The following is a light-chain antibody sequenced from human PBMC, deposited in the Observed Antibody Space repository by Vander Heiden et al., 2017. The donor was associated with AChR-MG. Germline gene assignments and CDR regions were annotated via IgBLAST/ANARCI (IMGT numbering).Light chain of an antibody. J-gene: IGLJ2*01. Sequence: QSVLTQPPSASGTPAQRVTISCSGSSSNIGSNYVYWYQQLPGTAPKLLIYRNNQRPSGVPDRFSGSKSGTSASLAISGLRSEDEADYYCAAWDDSLSGSGVFGGGTKLTAL. CDR1: SSNIGSNY. V-gene: IGLV1-47*01. CDR2: RNN. CDR3: AAWDDSLSGSGV.